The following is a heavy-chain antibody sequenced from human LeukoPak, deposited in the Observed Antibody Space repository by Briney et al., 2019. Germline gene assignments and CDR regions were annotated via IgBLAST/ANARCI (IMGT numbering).Heavy chain of an antibody. CDR3: ARDYGGNRGYFDY. CDR2: INTYNGNT. J-gene: IGHJ4*02. CDR1: GYSFTTYG. D-gene: IGHD4-23*01. Sequence: GASVKVSCKASGYSFTTYGISWVRQAPGQGLEWLGWINTYNGNTNYAQKLQGRVTMTTDTSTSTAYMELRSLRSDDTAVYYCARDYGGNRGYFDYWGQGTLVTVSS. V-gene: IGHV1-18*01.